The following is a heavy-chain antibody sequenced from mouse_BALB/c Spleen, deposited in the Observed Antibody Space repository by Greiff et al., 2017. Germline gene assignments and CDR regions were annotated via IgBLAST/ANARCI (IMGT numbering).Heavy chain of an antibody. V-gene: IGHV1S135*01. CDR3: ARNYGSHYAMDY. CDR1: GYAFTSYN. CDR2: IDPYNGGT. J-gene: IGHJ4*01. Sequence: HVKQSGPELVKPGASVKVSCKASGYAFTSYNMYWVKQSHGKSLEWIGYIDPYNGGTSYNQKFKGKATLTVDKSTSTAYMHLNSLTSEDSAVYYCARNYGSHYAMDYWGQGTSVTVSS. D-gene: IGHD2-1*01.